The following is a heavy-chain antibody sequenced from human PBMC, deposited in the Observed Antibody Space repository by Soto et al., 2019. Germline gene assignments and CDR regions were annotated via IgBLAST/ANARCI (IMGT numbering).Heavy chain of an antibody. Sequence: ASVKVSCKASGYTFTSYGISWVRQAPGQGLEWMGWISAYNGNTNYAQKLQGRVTMTTDTSTSTAFMELRSLRFDDTAVYYFARDRPGYCSGGSCSYGMDVWGQGTTVTVSS. CDR2: ISAYNGNT. J-gene: IGHJ6*02. CDR1: GYTFTSYG. V-gene: IGHV1-18*01. D-gene: IGHD2-15*01. CDR3: ARDRPGYCSGGSCSYGMDV.